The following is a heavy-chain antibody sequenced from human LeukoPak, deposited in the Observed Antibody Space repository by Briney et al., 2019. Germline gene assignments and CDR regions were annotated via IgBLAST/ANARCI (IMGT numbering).Heavy chain of an antibody. J-gene: IGHJ4*02. CDR2: IYYSGST. Sequence: PSETLSLTCSVYGGSISCYYWSWLPQPPGKGLEWIGYIYYSGSTNYNPSLKSRVIISVDTSNNQFSLKLTSVTAENTAVYYCARANPVGYVWGGYRPYFDYWGQGTLVTVSS. V-gene: IGHV4-59*01. D-gene: IGHD3-16*02. CDR3: ARANPVGYVWGGYRPYFDY. CDR1: GGSISCYY.